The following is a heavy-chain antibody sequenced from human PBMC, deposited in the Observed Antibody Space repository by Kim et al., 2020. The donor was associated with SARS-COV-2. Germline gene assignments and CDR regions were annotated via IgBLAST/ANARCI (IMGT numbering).Heavy chain of an antibody. V-gene: IGHV1-2*02. CDR1: GYTFTGYY. CDR3: ARDKTGETKPLFDN. D-gene: IGHD7-27*01. CDR2: LNPHSGDS. J-gene: IGHJ4*02. Sequence: ASVKVSCKASGYTFTGYYMHWVRQAPGQGLEWLGWLNPHSGDSNSAQKFQGRVTMTRDTSISTAYMELGSLRSDDTAVYYCARDKTGETKPLFDNWGLGTLVTVSS.